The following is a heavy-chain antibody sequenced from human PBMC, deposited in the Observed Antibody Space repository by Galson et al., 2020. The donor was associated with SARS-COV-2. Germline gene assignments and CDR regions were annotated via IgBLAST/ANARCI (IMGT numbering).Heavy chain of an antibody. CDR3: AIPSPVAGTRYSYYYLDV. CDR1: GYTFTGYY. D-gene: IGHD6-19*01. V-gene: IGHV1-2*02. J-gene: IGHJ6*03. CDR2: INPNIGDI. Sequence: ASVKVSCKASGYTFTGYYIHWVRQAPGQGLEWMGWINPNIGDINYAQNFEDRVTMTRDKSISTAYMELTRLTSDDAAIYYCAIPSPVAGTRYSYYYLDVWGKGTAVTVSS.